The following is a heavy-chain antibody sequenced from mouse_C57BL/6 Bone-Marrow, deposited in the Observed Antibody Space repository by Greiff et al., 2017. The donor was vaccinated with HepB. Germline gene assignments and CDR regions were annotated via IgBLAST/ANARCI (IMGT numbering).Heavy chain of an antibody. J-gene: IGHJ2*01. CDR3: ARGRIITTVVENYFDY. Sequence: QVQLQQPGAELVKPGASVKLSCKASGYTFTSYWMHWVKQRPGQGLEWIGMIHPNSGSTNYNEKFKSKATLTVDKSSSTAYMQLSSLTSEDSAVYYCARGRIITTVVENYFDYWGQGTTLTVSS. CDR1: GYTFTSYW. D-gene: IGHD1-1*01. CDR2: IHPNSGST. V-gene: IGHV1-64*01.